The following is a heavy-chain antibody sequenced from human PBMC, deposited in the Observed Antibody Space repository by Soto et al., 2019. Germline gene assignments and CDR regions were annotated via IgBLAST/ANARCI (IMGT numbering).Heavy chain of an antibody. CDR2: MFHSGST. D-gene: IGHD2-2*01. J-gene: IGHJ5*02. V-gene: IGHV4-38-2*02. CDR3: ARGHIVVVTTVGWREP. Sequence: PSETLSLTCTVSGYFISSGYYWGWIRQPPGKGLEWIGSMFHSGSTHYNPSLKSRVTMSVDTSKNQFSLRLSSVTASDTAVYYCARGHIVVVTTVGWREPWGQGTLVT. CDR1: GYFISSGYY.